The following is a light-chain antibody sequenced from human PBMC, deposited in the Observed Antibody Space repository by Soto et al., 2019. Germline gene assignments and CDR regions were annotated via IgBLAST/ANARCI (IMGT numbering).Light chain of an antibody. J-gene: IGKJ2*01. CDR1: QSVLYSSNNKNY. CDR2: WAS. CDR3: QQYYSSPHT. Sequence: DIVMTQSPDSLAVSLGERATINCKSSQSVLYSSNNKNYLAWYQQKPGQPPMLLFYWASTRESGVPERFSGSGSGTDFTLTISSLQAEDVAVYYCQQYYSSPHTFGQGTKLEIK. V-gene: IGKV4-1*01.